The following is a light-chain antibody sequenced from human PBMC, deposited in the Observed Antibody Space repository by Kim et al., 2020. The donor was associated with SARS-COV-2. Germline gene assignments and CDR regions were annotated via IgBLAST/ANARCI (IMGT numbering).Light chain of an antibody. CDR3: QSYDSSLSGYV. CDR2: GNS. J-gene: IGLJ1*01. CDR1: SSNIGAGHD. Sequence: QLVLTQPPSVSGAPGQRVTISCTGSSSNIGAGHDVHWYQQLPGSAPKLLIYGNSNRPSGVPDRFSGSKSGTSASLAITGLQADDEADYYCQSYDSSLSGYVFGTGTKVTVL. V-gene: IGLV1-40*01.